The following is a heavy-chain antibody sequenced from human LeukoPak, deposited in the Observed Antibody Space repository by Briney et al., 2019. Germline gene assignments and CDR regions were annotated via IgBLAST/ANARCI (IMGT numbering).Heavy chain of an antibody. CDR3: ARDSDKWELLYYFDY. Sequence: GASVKVSCKASGYTFTSYGISWVRQAPGQGLEWMGWISAYSGDTNYAQKFQGRVTITRDTSASTAYMELSSLRSEDTAVYYCARDSDKWELLYYFDYWGQGTLVTVSS. V-gene: IGHV1-18*01. CDR2: ISAYSGDT. D-gene: IGHD1-26*01. CDR1: GYTFTSYG. J-gene: IGHJ4*02.